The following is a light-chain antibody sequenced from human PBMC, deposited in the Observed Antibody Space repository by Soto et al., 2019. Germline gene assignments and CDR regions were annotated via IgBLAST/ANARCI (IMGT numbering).Light chain of an antibody. CDR1: RTVDSTY. CDR3: QQYVGPSHT. Sequence: VLSLTQSTLSMSPGERATVSCTPSRTVDSTYLAWYQQKPGQAPRLLIYAVSDRATGTPDRFSGSGSGTDFTLTISRLQPEDFAGYYCQQYVGPSHTFCQGTKLDI. CDR2: AVS. J-gene: IGKJ1*01. V-gene: IGKV3-20*01.